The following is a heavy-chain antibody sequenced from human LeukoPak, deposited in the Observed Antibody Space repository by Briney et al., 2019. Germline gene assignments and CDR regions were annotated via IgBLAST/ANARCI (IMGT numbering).Heavy chain of an antibody. V-gene: IGHV3-74*01. CDR3: ARGRGIAVAGRFDY. Sequence: AGGSLRLSCAASGNYWMHWVRQAPGKGLVWVSHINSDGSWTSYADSVKGRFTISKDNAKNTVYLQMNSLRAEDTAVYYCARGRGIAVAGRFDYWGQGTLVTVSS. J-gene: IGHJ4*02. CDR1: GNYW. CDR2: INSDGSWT. D-gene: IGHD6-19*01.